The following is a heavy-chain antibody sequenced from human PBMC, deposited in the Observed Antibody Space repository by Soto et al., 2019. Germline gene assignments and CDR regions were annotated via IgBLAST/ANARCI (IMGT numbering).Heavy chain of an antibody. J-gene: IGHJ4*02. CDR3: ARDWIAVAGTGY. V-gene: IGHV3-30-3*01. Sequence: GGSLRLSCAASGFTFSSYAMHWVRQAPGKGLEWVAVISYDGSNKYYADSVKGRFTISRDNSKNTLYLQMNSLRAEDTAVYYCARDWIAVAGTGYWGQGTLVTVSS. CDR2: ISYDGSNK. D-gene: IGHD6-19*01. CDR1: GFTFSSYA.